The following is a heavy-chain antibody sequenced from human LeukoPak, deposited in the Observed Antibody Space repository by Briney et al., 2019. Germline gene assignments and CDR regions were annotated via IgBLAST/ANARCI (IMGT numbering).Heavy chain of an antibody. J-gene: IGHJ3*02. V-gene: IGHV3-33*01. D-gene: IGHD3-10*01. Sequence: GGSLRLSCAASGFTFSSYGMHWVRQAPGKGQEWVAVIWYDGSNKYYADSVKGRFTISRDNSKNTLYLQMNSLRAEDTAVYYCARARSGRSLIGAFDIWGQGTMVTVSS. CDR3: ARARSGRSLIGAFDI. CDR2: IWYDGSNK. CDR1: GFTFSSYG.